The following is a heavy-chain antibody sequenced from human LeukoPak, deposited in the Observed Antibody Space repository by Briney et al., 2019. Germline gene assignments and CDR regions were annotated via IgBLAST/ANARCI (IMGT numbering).Heavy chain of an antibody. CDR3: ARGGPQWKLPDY. CDR2: IYYSGST. V-gene: IGHV4-61*01. Sequence: PSETLSLTCTVSGGSVSSGSYYWNWIRQPPGKGLEWIGYIYYSGSTNYNPSLKSRVTISVDTSKNQFSLKLSSVTAADTAVYYCARGGPQWKLPDYWGQGTLVTVSS. CDR1: GGSVSSGSYY. J-gene: IGHJ4*02. D-gene: IGHD1-26*01.